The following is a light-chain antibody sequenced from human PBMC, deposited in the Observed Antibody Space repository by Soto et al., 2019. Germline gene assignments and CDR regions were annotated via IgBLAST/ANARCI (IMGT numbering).Light chain of an antibody. Sequence: IQLTQSPSSLSASVGDRVTITCRASQGISSSLAWYQQKPGKAPKLLIYEASTLQSGVPSRFSGSGSGTDFTLTISGLQPGDFATYYCQQLNSYPMTFGQGTRLEIK. CDR1: QGISSS. J-gene: IGKJ5*01. CDR2: EAS. CDR3: QQLNSYPMT. V-gene: IGKV1-9*01.